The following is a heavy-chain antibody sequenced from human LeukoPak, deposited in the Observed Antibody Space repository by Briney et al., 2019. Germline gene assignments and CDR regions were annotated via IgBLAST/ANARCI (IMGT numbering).Heavy chain of an antibody. D-gene: IGHD3-22*01. V-gene: IGHV1-69*05. CDR1: GGTYSSYA. CDR2: IIPIFGTA. J-gene: IGHJ5*02. Sequence: ASVKVSCKASGGTYSSYAISWVRQAPGQGLEWMGGIIPIFGTANYAQKFQGRVTITTDESTSTAYMELSSLRSEDTAVYYCARTESRAEYYYDSSGYWYNWFDPWGQGTLVTVSS. CDR3: ARTESRAEYYYDSSGYWYNWFDP.